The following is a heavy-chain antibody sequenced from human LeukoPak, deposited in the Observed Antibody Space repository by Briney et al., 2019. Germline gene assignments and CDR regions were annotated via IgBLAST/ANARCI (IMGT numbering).Heavy chain of an antibody. CDR1: GFTFSSYS. V-gene: IGHV3-21*01. D-gene: IGHD2-15*01. J-gene: IGHJ3*02. Sequence: GGSLRLSCAASGFTFSSYSMNWVRQAPGKGLEWVSSISSSSSYIYYADSVKGRFTISRDNAKNSLYLQMNSLRAEDTAVYYCARDLTPQWREPPPRDAFDIWGQGTMVTVSS. CDR3: ARDLTPQWREPPPRDAFDI. CDR2: ISSSSSYI.